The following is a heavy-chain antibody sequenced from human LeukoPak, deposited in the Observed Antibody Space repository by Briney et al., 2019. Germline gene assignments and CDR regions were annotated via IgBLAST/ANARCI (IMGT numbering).Heavy chain of an antibody. D-gene: IGHD2-2*01. J-gene: IGHJ5*02. CDR1: VGSLSGYY. V-gene: IGHV4-34*01. CDR2: INHSGST. Sequence: PSETLSLTCAVSVGSLSGYYWSWIRQSPGKGLEWLGEINHSGSTNYNPSLKSRVTISVDTSKNQFSLKLSSVTAADTAVYYCARHIIRRGLLGYCSSTSCSRWFDPWGQGTLVTVSS. CDR3: ARHIIRRGLLGYCSSTSCSRWFDP.